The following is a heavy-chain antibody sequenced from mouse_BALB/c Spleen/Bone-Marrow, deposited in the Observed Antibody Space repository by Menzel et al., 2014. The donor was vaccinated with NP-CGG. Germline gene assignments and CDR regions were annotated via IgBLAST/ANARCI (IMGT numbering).Heavy chain of an antibody. CDR2: IYPGDGDT. Sequence: VQLQESGAELVRPGSSVKISCKSPGYVFSTYWINWVKQRPGQGLEWIGQIYPGDGDTDFNGKFKDKATLTADESSNTAYMQLSSLTSEDSAVYFCARGGISVDYWGQGTTLTVSS. J-gene: IGHJ2*01. V-gene: IGHV1-80*01. CDR3: ARGGISVDY. CDR1: GYVFSTYW.